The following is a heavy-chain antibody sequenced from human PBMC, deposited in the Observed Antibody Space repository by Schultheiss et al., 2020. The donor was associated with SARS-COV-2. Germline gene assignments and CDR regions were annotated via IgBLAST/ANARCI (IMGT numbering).Heavy chain of an antibody. CDR1: GFTFSSYA. D-gene: IGHD3-3*01. V-gene: IGHV3-23*01. Sequence: GGSLRLSCAASGFTFSSYAMSWVRQAPGKGLEWVSAISGSGGSTYYADSVKGRFTISRDNSKNTLYLQMNSLRAEDTAVYYCAKHRYDFWSGYKTAYFDYWGHGTLDTV. J-gene: IGHJ4*01. CDR3: AKHRYDFWSGYKTAYFDY. CDR2: ISGSGGST.